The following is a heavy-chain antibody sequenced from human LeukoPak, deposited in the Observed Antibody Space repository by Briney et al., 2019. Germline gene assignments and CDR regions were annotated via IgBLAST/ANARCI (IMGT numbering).Heavy chain of an antibody. D-gene: IGHD3-10*02. J-gene: IGHJ4*02. CDR1: GGTFSSYA. V-gene: IGHV1-69*05. Sequence: SVKVSCKASGGTFSSYAISWVRQAPGQGLEWMGGIIPIFGTANYAQKFQGRVTLTRDMSTSTVYMELSSLRSEDTAIYYCARVSGDYSVPFDYWGQGTLVTVSS. CDR3: ARVSGDYSVPFDY. CDR2: IIPIFGTA.